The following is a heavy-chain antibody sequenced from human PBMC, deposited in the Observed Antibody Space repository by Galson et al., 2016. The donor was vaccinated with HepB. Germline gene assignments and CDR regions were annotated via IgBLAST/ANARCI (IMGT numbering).Heavy chain of an antibody. Sequence: CAASGFTFSSYSMNWVRQAPGKGLEWVSSISSSSYYIYYADSVKGRFTISRDNAKNSLYLQMNNLRAQDTAVYYCARGYDYGAPKGDFWGQGTLVTVSS. J-gene: IGHJ4*02. CDR2: ISSSSYYI. CDR1: GFTFSSYS. CDR3: ARGYDYGAPKGDF. V-gene: IGHV3-21*01. D-gene: IGHD4-17*01.